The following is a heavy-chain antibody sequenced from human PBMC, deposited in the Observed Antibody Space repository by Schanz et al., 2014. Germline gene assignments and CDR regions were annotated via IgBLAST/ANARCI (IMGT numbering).Heavy chain of an antibody. CDR3: AKHVRSLTGNDY. D-gene: IGHD3-9*01. CDR2: IGGSGDST. Sequence: EVQLVESGGGLVKPGGSLRLSCTASRIIFGTYSMNWIRQTPKGLEWVSGIGGSGDSTHYADSVKGRFIISRDNSKNTLYLQVSSLRAEDTAVYYCAKHVRSLTGNDYWGQGTLVTVSS. V-gene: IGHV3-23*04. J-gene: IGHJ4*02. CDR1: RIIFGTYS.